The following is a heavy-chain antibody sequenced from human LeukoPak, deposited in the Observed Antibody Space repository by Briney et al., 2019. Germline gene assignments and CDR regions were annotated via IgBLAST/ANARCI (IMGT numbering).Heavy chain of an antibody. J-gene: IGHJ4*02. CDR2: IYYSGST. V-gene: IGHV4-39*07. CDR3: ARDGSEASYYYDSSGYYYAY. Sequence: SETLSLTCTVSGGSISSSSYYWGWIRQPPGKGLEWIGSIYYSGSTYYNPSLKSRVTISVDTSKSQFSLELSSVTAADTAVYYCARDGSEASYYYDSSGYYYAYWGQGTLVTVSS. D-gene: IGHD3-22*01. CDR1: GGSISSSSYY.